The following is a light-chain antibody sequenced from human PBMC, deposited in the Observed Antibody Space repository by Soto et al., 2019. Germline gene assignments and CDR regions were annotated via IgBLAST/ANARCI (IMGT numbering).Light chain of an antibody. CDR1: QSVSSN. V-gene: IGKV3-15*01. CDR2: GAS. Sequence: EIVMTQSPATLSVSPGERATLSCRASQSVSSNLAWYQQKPGQAPRLLIYGASTRAAGIPDRFSVSGSGTDFTLTISRLEPGDFAVYYCQQYGDSPRSFGQGTKVDIK. CDR3: QQYGDSPRS. J-gene: IGKJ1*01.